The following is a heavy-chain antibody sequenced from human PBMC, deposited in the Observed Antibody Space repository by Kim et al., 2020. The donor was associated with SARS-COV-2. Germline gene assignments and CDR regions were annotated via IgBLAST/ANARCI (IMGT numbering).Heavy chain of an antibody. CDR3: ARIPGELLWFGELLSYYFDY. V-gene: IGHV4-39*07. CDR2: IYYSGST. CDR1: GGSISSSSYY. Sequence: SDTLSLICTVSGGSISSSSYYWGWIRQPPGKGLEWIGSIYYSGSTYYNPSLKSRVTISVDTSKNQFSLKLSSVTAADTAVYYCARIPGELLWFGELLSYYFDYWGQGTLVTVSS. J-gene: IGHJ4*02. D-gene: IGHD3-10*01.